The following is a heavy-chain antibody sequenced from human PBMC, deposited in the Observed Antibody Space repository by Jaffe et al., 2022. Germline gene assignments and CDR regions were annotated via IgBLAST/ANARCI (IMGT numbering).Heavy chain of an antibody. D-gene: IGHD3-3*01. Sequence: EVQLLESGGGLVQPGGSLRLSCAASGFTFSSYAMSWVRQAPGKGLEWVSAISGSGGSTYYADSVKGRFTISRDNSKNTLYLQMNSLRAEDTAVYYCAKDVSPLGDYDFWSGLSNRVPNWFDPWGQGTLVTVSS. CDR2: ISGSGGST. CDR3: AKDVSPLGDYDFWSGLSNRVPNWFDP. CDR1: GFTFSSYA. V-gene: IGHV3-23*01. J-gene: IGHJ5*02.